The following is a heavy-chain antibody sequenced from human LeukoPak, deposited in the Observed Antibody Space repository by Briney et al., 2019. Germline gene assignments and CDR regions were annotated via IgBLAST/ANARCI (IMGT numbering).Heavy chain of an antibody. CDR1: GYSISSGYY. CDR2: IYHSGST. Sequence: SETLSLTCTVSGYSISSGYYWGWIRQPPGKGLEWIGSIYHSGSTYYNPSLKSRVTISVDTSKNQFSLKLSSVTAADTAVYYCARDSPIQLRTPNGYNWFDPWGQGTLVTVSS. J-gene: IGHJ5*02. V-gene: IGHV4-38-2*02. D-gene: IGHD5-18*01. CDR3: ARDSPIQLRTPNGYNWFDP.